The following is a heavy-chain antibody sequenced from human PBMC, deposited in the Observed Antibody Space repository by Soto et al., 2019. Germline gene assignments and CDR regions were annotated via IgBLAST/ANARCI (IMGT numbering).Heavy chain of an antibody. CDR2: IYYSGST. D-gene: IGHD1-1*01. J-gene: IGHJ3*02. CDR3: ARQNDLGSRAAFDI. CDR1: GGSISSGDYF. V-gene: IGHV4-30-4*01. Sequence: SETLSLTCTVSGGSISSGDYFWSWIRQPPGKGLEWIGYIYYSGSTYYNPSLKSRVTISVDTSKNQFSLKLSSVTAADTAVYYCARQNDLGSRAAFDIWGQGTMVTVS.